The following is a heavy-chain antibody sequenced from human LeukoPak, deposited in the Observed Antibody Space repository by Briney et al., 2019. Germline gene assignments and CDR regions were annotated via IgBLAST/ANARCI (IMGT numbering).Heavy chain of an antibody. Sequence: SETLSLTCTVSGDSISSGGYYWSWIRQPPGKGLEWIGYIYYSGSAYYNPSLKSRVTISVDTSKNQFSLKLSSVTAADTAVYYCSRENGAFSPFGYWGQGYLVTVLS. CDR3: SRENGAFSPFGY. D-gene: IGHD2-8*01. J-gene: IGHJ4*02. CDR2: IYYSGSA. V-gene: IGHV4-30-4*01. CDR1: GDSISSGGYY.